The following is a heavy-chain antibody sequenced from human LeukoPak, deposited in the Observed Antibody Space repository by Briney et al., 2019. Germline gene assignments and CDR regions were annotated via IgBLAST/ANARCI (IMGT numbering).Heavy chain of an antibody. CDR2: IYSSGGT. V-gene: IGHV4-31*03. J-gene: IGHJ5*02. CDR3: AREGATVTQGWFDP. CDR1: GGSISSGTYY. Sequence: SETLSLTCTVSGGSISSGTYYWSWIRQHPGKGLEWIGYIYSSGGTYYNPSLKSRVTISVDRSKNQFSLKLSSVAAADTAVYYCAREGATVTQGWFDPWGQGTLVTVSS. D-gene: IGHD4-17*01.